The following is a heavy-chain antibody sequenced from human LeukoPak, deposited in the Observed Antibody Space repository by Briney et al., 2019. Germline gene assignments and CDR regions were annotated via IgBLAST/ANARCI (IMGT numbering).Heavy chain of an antibody. CDR2: IIPIFGTA. J-gene: IGHJ4*02. CDR1: GGTFSSYA. Sequence: AASVKVSCKASGGTFSSYAISWVRQAPGQGLEWMGGIIPIFGTANYAQKFQGRVTITADKSTSTAYMELSSLRSEDTAVYFCARGGVTGYSYGYIDYWGQGTLVTVSS. D-gene: IGHD5-18*01. V-gene: IGHV1-69*06. CDR3: ARGGVTGYSYGYIDY.